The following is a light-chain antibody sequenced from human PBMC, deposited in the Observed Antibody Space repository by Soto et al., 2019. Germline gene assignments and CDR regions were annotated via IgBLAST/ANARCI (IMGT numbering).Light chain of an antibody. CDR1: QSVSSRY. CDR3: QHYGRSLT. CDR2: DAS. V-gene: IGKV3-20*01. Sequence: EIVWTQSPGTLSLSPGERATLSCRATQSVSSRYLAWYQQKPGQAPRLLIYDASSRATGIPDRFSGSGSGTDFTLTISRLEPEDFAVYYCQHYGRSLTFGGGTKVEIK. J-gene: IGKJ4*01.